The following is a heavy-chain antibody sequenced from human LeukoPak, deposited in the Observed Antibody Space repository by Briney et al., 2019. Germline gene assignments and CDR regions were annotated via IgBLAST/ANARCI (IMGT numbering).Heavy chain of an antibody. D-gene: IGHD6-19*01. CDR1: GFTFSSYA. J-gene: IGHJ5*02. V-gene: IGHV3-30-3*01. CDR3: AREGPGSGWYYWFDP. Sequence: GGSLRLSCAASGFTFSSYAMHWVRQAPGKGLEWGAVISYDGSNKYYADSVKGRFTISRDNSKNTLYLQMNSLRAEDTAVYYCAREGPGSGWYYWFDPWGQGTLVTVSS. CDR2: ISYDGSNK.